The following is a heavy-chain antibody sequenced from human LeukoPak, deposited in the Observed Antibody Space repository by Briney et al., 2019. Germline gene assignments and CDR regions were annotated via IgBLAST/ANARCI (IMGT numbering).Heavy chain of an antibody. Sequence: IQPGGSLRLSCTVSGFTVSSNSMSWVRQAPGKGLEWVSFIYSGGNTHYSDSVKGRFTISRDNSKNTLYLQMNSLRAEDTAVYYCARRAGEYSHPYDYWGQGTLVTVSS. V-gene: IGHV3-53*01. CDR3: ARRAGEYSHPYDY. CDR2: IYSGGNT. D-gene: IGHD4-17*01. CDR1: GFTVSSNS. J-gene: IGHJ4*02.